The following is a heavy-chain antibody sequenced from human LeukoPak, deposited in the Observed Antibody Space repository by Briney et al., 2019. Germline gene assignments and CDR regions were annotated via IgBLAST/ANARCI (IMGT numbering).Heavy chain of an antibody. Sequence: SETLSLTCTVSGGSISSSSYYWGWIRQPPGKGLEWIESIYYSGSTYYNPSLKSRVTISADTSKNQFSLKLSSVTAADTAVYYCAREPAVIGDAFDIWGQGTMVTVSS. V-gene: IGHV4-39*02. CDR2: IYYSGST. CDR3: AREPAVIGDAFDI. J-gene: IGHJ3*02. D-gene: IGHD2-21*01. CDR1: GGSISSSSYY.